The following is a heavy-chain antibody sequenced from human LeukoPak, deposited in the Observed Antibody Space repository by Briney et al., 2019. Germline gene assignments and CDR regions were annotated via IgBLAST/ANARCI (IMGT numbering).Heavy chain of an antibody. Sequence: KPSETLSLTCTVSGGSISSYYWSWIRQPPGKGLEWIGYIYYSGSTNYNPSLKSRVTISVDTSKNQFSLKLSSVTAADTAVYYCARHIAVGKTFDYWGQGTLVTVSS. V-gene: IGHV4-59*08. CDR2: IYYSGST. CDR3: ARHIAVGKTFDY. CDR1: GGSISSYY. J-gene: IGHJ4*02. D-gene: IGHD6-19*01.